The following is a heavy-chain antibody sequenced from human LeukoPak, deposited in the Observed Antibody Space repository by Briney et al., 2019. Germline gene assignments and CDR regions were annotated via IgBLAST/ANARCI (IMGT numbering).Heavy chain of an antibody. CDR1: GFTFSSYW. V-gene: IGHV3-74*01. Sequence: GGSLRLSCAASGFTFSSYWMHWVRQAPGKGLVWVSRINSDGSSTSYADSVKGRFTISRDNAKNSLYLQMNSLRAEDTAVYYCAIELRYCSGGNCYQGTNWGQGTLVTVSS. J-gene: IGHJ4*02. CDR3: AIELRYCSGGNCYQGTN. CDR2: INSDGSST. D-gene: IGHD2-15*01.